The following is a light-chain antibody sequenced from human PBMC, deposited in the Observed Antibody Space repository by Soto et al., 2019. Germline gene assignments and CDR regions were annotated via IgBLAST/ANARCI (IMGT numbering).Light chain of an antibody. Sequence: DIVMTQSPDSPAVSLGERATINCKSSQSVLYSSNNKKYSAWYQQKPGQPPKLLIYWASTRESGVPDRFSGSGSGTDFTLTISSLQAEDVAVYYCQQYYTTPWTFGQGTK. CDR3: QQYYTTPWT. CDR2: WAS. J-gene: IGKJ1*01. V-gene: IGKV4-1*01. CDR1: QSVLYSSNNKKY.